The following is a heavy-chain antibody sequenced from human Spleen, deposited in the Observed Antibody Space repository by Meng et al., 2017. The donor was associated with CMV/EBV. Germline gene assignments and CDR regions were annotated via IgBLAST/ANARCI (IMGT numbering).Heavy chain of an antibody. D-gene: IGHD1-26*01. J-gene: IGHJ4*02. Sequence: SQTLSLTCAVYGGSFSGYYWSWIRQPPGKGLEWIGSFFHSGDTYSNPSLRSRVAISVDTSKNQFSLRLNSVTATDTAMYYCARHLRGYSWPKSDWGQGTLVTVSS. CDR3: ARHLRGYSWPKSD. V-gene: IGHV4-34*12. CDR1: GGSFSGYY. CDR2: FFHSGDT.